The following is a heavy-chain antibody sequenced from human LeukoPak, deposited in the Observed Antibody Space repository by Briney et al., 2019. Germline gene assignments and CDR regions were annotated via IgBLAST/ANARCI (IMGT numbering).Heavy chain of an antibody. CDR3: AKDRRDYYDSSGYPFDY. Sequence: GGSLRLSCAASGFTFSSYGMHWVRQAPGKGLEWVAFIRYDGSNKYYADSVKGRFTISRDNSKNTLYLQMNSLRAEDTAVYYCAKDRRDYYDSSGYPFDYWGQGTLVTVSS. D-gene: IGHD3-22*01. CDR2: IRYDGSNK. V-gene: IGHV3-30*02. J-gene: IGHJ4*02. CDR1: GFTFSSYG.